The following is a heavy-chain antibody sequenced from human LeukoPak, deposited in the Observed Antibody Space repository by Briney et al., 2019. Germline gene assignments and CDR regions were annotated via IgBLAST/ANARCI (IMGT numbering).Heavy chain of an antibody. Sequence: GTSVKVSCKASGGTFSSYAISWVRQAPGQGLEWMGRIIPILGIANYAQKFQGRVTITADKSTSTAYMELSSLRSEDTAVYYCARGLAIQLWFSRHYYYGMDVWGQGTTVTVSS. CDR3: ARGLAIQLWFSRHYYYGMDV. CDR2: IIPILGIA. V-gene: IGHV1-69*04. CDR1: GGTFSSYA. D-gene: IGHD5-18*01. J-gene: IGHJ6*02.